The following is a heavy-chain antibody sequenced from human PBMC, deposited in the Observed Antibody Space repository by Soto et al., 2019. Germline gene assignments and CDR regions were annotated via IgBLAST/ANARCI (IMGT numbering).Heavy chain of an antibody. CDR1: GYTFTGYY. D-gene: IGHD1-26*01. Sequence: ASVKVSCKASGYTFTGYYMHWVRQAPGQGLEWMGWINPNSGGTNYAQKFQGWFTMTRDTSISTAYMELSRLRSDDTAVYYCARGLVRREGYYFDYWGQGTLVTVSS. V-gene: IGHV1-2*04. CDR3: ARGLVRREGYYFDY. J-gene: IGHJ4*02. CDR2: INPNSGGT.